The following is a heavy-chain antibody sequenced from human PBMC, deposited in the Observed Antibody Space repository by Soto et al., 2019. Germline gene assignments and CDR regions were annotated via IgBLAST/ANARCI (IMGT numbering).Heavy chain of an antibody. Sequence: EVQLLASGGGLAQPGGSLRLSWAASGFTFSTYDMNWVRQAPGKGLEWVSDISGSGGRTHYADSVKDRFTISRDNSKITLDLQMSSLRAEDTAVYYCGEDQGGDPYYYGMVVWSRGTTVTVSS. J-gene: IGHJ6*02. CDR3: GEDQGGDPYYYGMVV. V-gene: IGHV3-23*01. CDR1: GFTFSTYD. D-gene: IGHD2-21*02. CDR2: ISGSGGRT.